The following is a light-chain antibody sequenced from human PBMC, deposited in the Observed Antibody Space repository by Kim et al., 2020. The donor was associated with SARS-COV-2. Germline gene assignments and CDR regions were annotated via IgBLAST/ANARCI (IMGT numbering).Light chain of an antibody. J-gene: IGKJ1*01. CDR2: GAS. Sequence: SQGERATLSCSASQSVSSNLAWYQQKPGQAPRPLIYGASTRATGIPARFSGSGSGKEFTLNISSLQSEDFAVYYSQQYNNWPPWTFGQGTKVDIK. CDR1: QSVSSN. V-gene: IGKV3-15*01. CDR3: QQYNNWPPWT.